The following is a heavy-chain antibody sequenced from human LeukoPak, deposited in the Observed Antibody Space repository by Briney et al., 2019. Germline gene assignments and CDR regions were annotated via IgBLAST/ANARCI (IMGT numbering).Heavy chain of an antibody. J-gene: IGHJ6*02. CDR2: IYSGGST. CDR3: ARDDYGDFDYYYYGMDV. V-gene: IGHV3-53*01. CDR1: GFTVSSNY. Sequence: GGSLRLSCAASGFTVSSNYMSWVRQAPGKGLEWVSVIYSGGSTYYADSVKGRFTISRDNSKNTLYPQMNSLRAEDTAVYYCARDDYGDFDYYYYGMDVWGQGTTVTVSS. D-gene: IGHD4-17*01.